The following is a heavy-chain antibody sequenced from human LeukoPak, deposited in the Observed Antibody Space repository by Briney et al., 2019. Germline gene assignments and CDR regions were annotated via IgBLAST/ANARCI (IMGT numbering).Heavy chain of an antibody. Sequence: GGSLRLSCAVSGFTFSSYGMHWVRQAPGKGVEWVAVIWYDGSNKYYADSVKGRFTISRDNSKNTLYLQMNSLRAEDTAVYYCAKDQHSSGWSPYPDYWGQGTLVTASS. CDR2: IWYDGSNK. CDR1: GFTFSSYG. J-gene: IGHJ4*02. CDR3: AKDQHSSGWSPYPDY. D-gene: IGHD6-19*01. V-gene: IGHV3-33*06.